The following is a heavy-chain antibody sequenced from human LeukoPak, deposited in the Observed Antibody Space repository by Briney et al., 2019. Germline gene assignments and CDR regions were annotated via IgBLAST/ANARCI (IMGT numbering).Heavy chain of an antibody. D-gene: IGHD6-13*01. CDR1: GFTFSGHW. V-gene: IGHV3-7*01. Sequence: PGGSLRLSCAASGFTFSGHWMSWVRQAPGKGLEWVANIKQDGSEKNSVDSVKGRFTISRDNAKNSLFLQMNSLRAEDTAVYYCARNADPGYSSTWGQGILVTVSS. CDR2: IKQDGSEK. CDR3: ARNADPGYSST. J-gene: IGHJ5*02.